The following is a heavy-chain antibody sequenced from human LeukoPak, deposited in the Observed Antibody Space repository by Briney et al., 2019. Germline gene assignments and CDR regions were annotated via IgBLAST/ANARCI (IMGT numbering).Heavy chain of an antibody. CDR3: ASLRYSSGWIFDY. V-gene: IGHV4-39*01. D-gene: IGHD6-19*01. CDR2: IYHRGNT. J-gene: IGHJ4*02. CDR1: GGSISSGSYY. Sequence: PSETLSLTCSVSGGSISSGSYYWDWIRQPPGKGPQWIGSIYHRGNTYYNPSLKSRVTISVDTSENQFSLNLSSMTAADTAVYYCASLRYSSGWIFDYWGQGTLVTVSS.